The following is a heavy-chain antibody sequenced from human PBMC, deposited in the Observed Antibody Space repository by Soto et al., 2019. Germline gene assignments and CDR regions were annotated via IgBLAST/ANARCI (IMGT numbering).Heavy chain of an antibody. CDR1: CGPSNDFY. V-gene: IGHV4-59*05. D-gene: IGHD4-17*01. CDR3: RGQDYAGKGYYFEN. CDR2: IYYIGNT. J-gene: IGHJ4*02. Sequence: FVPLCHPCSVFCGPSNDFYWTWNRQTPGKGLEWIGSIYYIGNTYYNPSLKSRVTISIDTSKTQFSLKMNSVTAADTAVYFCRGQDYAGKGYYFENWGQGALVTGPS.